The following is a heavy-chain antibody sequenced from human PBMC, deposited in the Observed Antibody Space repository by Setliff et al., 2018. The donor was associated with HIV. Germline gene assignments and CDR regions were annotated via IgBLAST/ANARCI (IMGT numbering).Heavy chain of an antibody. CDR2: INHSGRT. CDR3: ATTPYYYDSSEPFQH. D-gene: IGHD3-22*01. Sequence: SETLSLTCTVSDSGTYYWSWIRQPAGKGLEWIGEINHSGRTNFRPSLRSRVTMSRDTSKNQFSLKLSSVTAADTAVYYCATTPYYYDSSEPFQHWGQGTLVTVSS. CDR1: DSGTYY. V-gene: IGHV4-61*10. J-gene: IGHJ1*01.